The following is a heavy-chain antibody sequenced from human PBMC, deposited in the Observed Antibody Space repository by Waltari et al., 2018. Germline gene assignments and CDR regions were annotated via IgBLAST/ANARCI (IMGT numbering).Heavy chain of an antibody. D-gene: IGHD2-15*01. CDR3: AREVAATGGMDV. CDR2: SYYSGGT. V-gene: IGHV4-59*01. CDR1: GGSISSYY. Sequence: QVQLQESGPGMVKPSETLSLTCTVSGGSISSYYWSWNRQPPGKGLEWLGYSYYSGGTSSNPSLKSRVTISVDASKNQFSLKLSSVTAADTAVYYCAREVAATGGMDVWGQGTTVTVSS. J-gene: IGHJ6*02.